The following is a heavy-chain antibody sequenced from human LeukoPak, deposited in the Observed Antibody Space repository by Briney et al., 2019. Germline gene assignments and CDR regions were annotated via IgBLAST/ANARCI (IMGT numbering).Heavy chain of an antibody. CDR3: ARVRFLEWSLIHHAFDI. D-gene: IGHD3-3*01. V-gene: IGHV3-11*01. J-gene: IGHJ3*02. CDR2: ISSSGSTI. CDR1: GFTFSDYY. Sequence: GGSLRLSCAASGFTFSDYYMSWIRQAPGKGLEWVSYISSSGSTIYYADSVKGRFTISRDNAKNSLYLQMNSLRAEDTAVYYCARVRFLEWSLIHHAFDIWGQGTMVTVSS.